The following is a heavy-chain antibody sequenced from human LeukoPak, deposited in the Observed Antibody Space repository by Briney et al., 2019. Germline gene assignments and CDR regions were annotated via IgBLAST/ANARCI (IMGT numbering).Heavy chain of an antibody. V-gene: IGHV4-61*01. J-gene: IGHJ4*02. Sequence: SETLSLTCTVSGGSVSSGSYYWSWIRQPPGKGLEWIGYIYYSGSTKYNPSLKSRVTISADTSKNQFSLKLTSVTAADTAVYYCARDGTGMTGTGLDYWGQGILATVSS. D-gene: IGHD3-9*01. CDR3: ARDGTGMTGTGLDY. CDR1: GGSVSSGSYY. CDR2: IYYSGST.